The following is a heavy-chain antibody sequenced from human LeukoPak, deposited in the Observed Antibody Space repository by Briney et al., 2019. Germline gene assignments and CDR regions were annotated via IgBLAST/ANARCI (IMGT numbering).Heavy chain of an antibody. J-gene: IGHJ4*02. Sequence: GGSLRLSCAASGFTVSSNYLSWVRQAPGKGPEWVSTIYSGGSTYYADSVTGRFTISRDNSKNTLYLQMNSLRADDTAVYYCARDGAVLTGYYDYWGQGTLVTVSS. D-gene: IGHD3-9*01. V-gene: IGHV3-66*01. CDR2: IYSGGST. CDR3: ARDGAVLTGYYDY. CDR1: GFTVSSNY.